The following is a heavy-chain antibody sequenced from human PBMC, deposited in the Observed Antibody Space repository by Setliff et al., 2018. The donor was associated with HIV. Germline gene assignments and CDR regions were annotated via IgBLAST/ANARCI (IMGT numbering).Heavy chain of an antibody. J-gene: IGHJ4*02. CDR1: GGSFSGYY. V-gene: IGHV4-34*01. CDR2: INHSGGT. CDR3: ARLPSGTAMVLDY. Sequence: SETLSLTCAVYGGSFSGYYWSWIRQPPGKGQEWIGEINHSGGTNSNPSLKSRVTISVDTSKNQFSLKLSSVTAADTAVYYCARLPSGTAMVLDYWGQGTLVTVSS. D-gene: IGHD5-18*01.